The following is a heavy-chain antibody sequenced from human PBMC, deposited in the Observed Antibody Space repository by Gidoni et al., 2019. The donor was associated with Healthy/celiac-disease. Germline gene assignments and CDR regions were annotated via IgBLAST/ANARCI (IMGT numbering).Heavy chain of an antibody. CDR1: GGSISSYY. J-gene: IGHJ4*02. CDR3: ARVGGSSWPTSFDY. CDR2: IYYSGST. D-gene: IGHD6-13*01. V-gene: IGHV4-59*01. Sequence: SGGSISSYYWSWIRQPPGKGLEWIGYIYYSGSTNYNPSLKSRVTISVDTSKNQFSLKLSSVTAADTAVYYCARVGGSSWPTSFDYWGQGTLVTVSS.